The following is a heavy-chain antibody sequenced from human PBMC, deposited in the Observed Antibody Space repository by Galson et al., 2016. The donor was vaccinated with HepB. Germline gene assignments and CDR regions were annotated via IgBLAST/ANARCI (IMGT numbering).Heavy chain of an antibody. CDR3: ARVPRTAGGYIHRYSAFDI. J-gene: IGHJ3*02. V-gene: IGHV1-8*01. CDR2: MNPGSGNT. D-gene: IGHD5-18*01. Sequence: SVKVSCKASGYTFTNYDVNWVRQAPGQGLEWMGWMNPGSGNTGYAQNFQGRVTMTRNASISTAYVELRSLTSEDTAVYYCARVPRTAGGYIHRYSAFDIWGQGTMVIVSS. CDR1: GYTFTNYD.